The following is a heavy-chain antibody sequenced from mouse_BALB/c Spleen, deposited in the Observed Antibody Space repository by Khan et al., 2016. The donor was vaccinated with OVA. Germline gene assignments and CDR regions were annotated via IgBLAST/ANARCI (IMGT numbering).Heavy chain of an antibody. Sequence: VELVESGPELVKPGASVKMSCKASGYIFTDYVMNWVKQRTGQGLEWIGQIYPGSDSTYYNEKFKDKATLTADRSSSTVYMQLNSLTSEDSAVYFCARGGWDVFAYWGQGTLVTVSA. CDR3: ARGGWDVFAY. J-gene: IGHJ3*01. V-gene: IGHV1-77*01. D-gene: IGHD4-1*01. CDR1: GYIFTDYV. CDR2: IYPGSDST.